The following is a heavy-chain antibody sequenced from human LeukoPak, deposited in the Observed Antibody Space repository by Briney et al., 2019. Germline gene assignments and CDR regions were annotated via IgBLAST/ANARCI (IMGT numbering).Heavy chain of an antibody. CDR2: IKQDGSEK. CDR3: ARGASVVAGNDNAFDI. J-gene: IGHJ3*02. V-gene: IGHV3-7*01. Sequence: GGSLRLSCVGSGITFTTYWMSWVRQAPGKGLEWVANIKQDGSEKNYVDSVKGRFTISRDNAKNSLYLQMNSLRAEDTAVYYCARGASVVAGNDNAFDIWGQGTMVTVSS. D-gene: IGHD6-19*01. CDR1: GITFTTYW.